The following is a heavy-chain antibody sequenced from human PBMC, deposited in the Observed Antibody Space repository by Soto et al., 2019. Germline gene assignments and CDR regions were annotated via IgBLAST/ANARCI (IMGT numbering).Heavy chain of an antibody. CDR2: IDPSDSYT. D-gene: IGHD3-9*01. J-gene: IGHJ4*02. V-gene: IGHV5-10-1*01. CDR3: ARYDILTGYYLDY. CDR1: GYSFTSYW. Sequence: GESLKISCKGSGYSFTSYWINWVRQMPGKGLEWMGRIDPSDSYTNYSPSFQGHVTISTDKSISTAYLQWSSLKASDTAMYYCARYDILTGYYLDYWGQGTLVTVSS.